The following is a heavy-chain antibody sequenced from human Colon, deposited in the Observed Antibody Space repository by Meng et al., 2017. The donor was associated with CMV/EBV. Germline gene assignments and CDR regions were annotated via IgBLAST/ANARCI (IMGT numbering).Heavy chain of an antibody. CDR3: AREDFTTSSYDS. V-gene: IGHV3-74*01. J-gene: IGHJ4*02. Sequence: GEFLKISCAASGFTFSSYSMNWVRQAPGKGLEWVSYISSDGSSLSYADFVKGRFTTSRDNAKNTVYLQMNNVTADDTALYYCAREDFTTSSYDSWGQGTLVTVSS. CDR2: ISSDGSSL. CDR1: GFTFSSYS. D-gene: IGHD3-16*01.